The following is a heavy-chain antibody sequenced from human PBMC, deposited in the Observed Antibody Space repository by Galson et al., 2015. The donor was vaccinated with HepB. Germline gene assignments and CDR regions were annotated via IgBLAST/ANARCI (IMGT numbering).Heavy chain of an antibody. CDR3: AKPKERSYCSSTTCPTTFDY. CDR2: ISWSSDRT. V-gene: IGHV3-9*01. Sequence: SLRLSCAASGFTFDDYAMHWVRQAPGKGLEWVSGISWSSDRTGYADSVKGRFTISRDNAKNSLYLQMNSLRAEDTALYYCAKPKERSYCSSTTCPTTFDYWCQGTLFTVSS. D-gene: IGHD2-2*01. J-gene: IGHJ4*02. CDR1: GFTFDDYA.